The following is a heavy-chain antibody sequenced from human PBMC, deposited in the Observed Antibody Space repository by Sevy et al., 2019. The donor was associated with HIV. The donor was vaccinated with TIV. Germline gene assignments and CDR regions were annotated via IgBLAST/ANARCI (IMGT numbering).Heavy chain of an antibody. J-gene: IGHJ4*02. CDR1: GFTFRKYS. CDR3: AREGCTKPHDY. Sequence: ESLKISCAASGFTFRKYSMSWVRQPPGKGLEWVSTLSFGCGEINYADSVKGRFTISRDNSKSSVYLQMNNLRPEDTAVYYCAREGCTKPHDYWGQGTLVTVSS. D-gene: IGHD2-8*01. CDR2: LSFGCGEI. V-gene: IGHV3-23*01.